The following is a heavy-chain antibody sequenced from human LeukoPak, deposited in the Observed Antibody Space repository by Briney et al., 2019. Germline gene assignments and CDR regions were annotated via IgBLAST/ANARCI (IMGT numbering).Heavy chain of an antibody. CDR1: GFTFSTYA. D-gene: IGHD1-26*01. V-gene: IGHV3-23*01. CDR3: AKDLGRYRNNYFDY. J-gene: IGHJ4*02. Sequence: QPGGSLRLSCAASGFTFSTYAMSWVRQAPGKGLEWVSFVHGSGSDTYYADSVKGRFTISRDDSKNTLYLQMNSLRAEDMAVYYCAKDLGRYRNNYFDYWGQGTLVTVSS. CDR2: VHGSGSDT.